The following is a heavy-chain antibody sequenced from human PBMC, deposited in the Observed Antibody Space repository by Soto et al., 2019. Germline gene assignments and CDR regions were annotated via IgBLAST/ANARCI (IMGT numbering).Heavy chain of an antibody. J-gene: IGHJ2*01. D-gene: IGHD5-18*01. CDR1: GFTFSSYG. Sequence: QVQLVESGGGVVQPGRSLRLSCAASGFTFSSYGMHWVRQAPGKGLEWVAVISYDGSNKYYADSVKGRFTISRDNSKNTLYLQMNSLRAEDTAVYYCAKVGGGNTAITSGHYWYFDLWGRGTLVTVSS. CDR2: ISYDGSNK. V-gene: IGHV3-30*18. CDR3: AKVGGGNTAITSGHYWYFDL.